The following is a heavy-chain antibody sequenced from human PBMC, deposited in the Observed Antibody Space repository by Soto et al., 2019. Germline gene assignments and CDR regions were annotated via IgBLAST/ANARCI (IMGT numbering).Heavy chain of an antibody. Sequence: TLSLTCAVSGGSISCGGYSWSWIRQPPGKGLEWIGYIYHSGSTYYNPSLKSRVTISVDRSKNQFSLKLSSVTAADTAVYYCARGGVDYYDSSGYYFSPYYFDYWGQGTLVTVSS. CDR2: IYHSGST. D-gene: IGHD3-22*01. V-gene: IGHV4-30-2*01. J-gene: IGHJ4*02. CDR3: ARGGVDYYDSSGYYFSPYYFDY. CDR1: GGSISCGGYS.